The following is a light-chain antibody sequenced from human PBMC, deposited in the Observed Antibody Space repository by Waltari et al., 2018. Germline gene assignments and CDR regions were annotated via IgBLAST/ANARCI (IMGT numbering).Light chain of an antibody. V-gene: IGKV3-15*01. CDR1: QSVSSH. CDR2: GAS. J-gene: IGKJ5*01. CDR3: QQYNNWPPIT. Sequence: EIVMTQSPATLSVSPGERATLSCRASQSVSSHVAGYQQKPRRAPRLLIYGASTRATGIPARFSGSGSGTEFTLTISSLQSEDFAVYYCQQYNNWPPITFGQGTRLEIK.